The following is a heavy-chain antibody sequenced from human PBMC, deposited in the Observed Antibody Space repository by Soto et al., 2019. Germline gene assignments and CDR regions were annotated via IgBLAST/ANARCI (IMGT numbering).Heavy chain of an antibody. Sequence: EVQLVESGGGLVQPGGSLRLSCAASGFTFSSYSMNWVRQAPGKGLEWVSYISSSSSTIYYADSVKGRFTISRDNAKNSLYLQMNSLREEDTAVYYCARESDYETRRYYYYGMDVWGQGTTVTVSS. CDR2: ISSSSSTI. D-gene: IGHD5-12*01. CDR1: GFTFSSYS. CDR3: ARESDYETRRYYYYGMDV. J-gene: IGHJ6*02. V-gene: IGHV3-48*02.